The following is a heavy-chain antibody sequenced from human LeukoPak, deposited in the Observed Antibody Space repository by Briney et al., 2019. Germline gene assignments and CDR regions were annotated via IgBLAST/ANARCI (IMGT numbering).Heavy chain of an antibody. CDR1: GFTFSDYY. D-gene: IGHD3-22*01. CDR2: ISSDGSTI. J-gene: IGHJ6*02. Sequence: GSLRLSCAASGFTFSDYYINWIRQAPGKGLEWISYISSDGSTIYSADSLKGRFTISRDNAKHSLYLQMNSLRAEDTAVYYCARDLRITMIVVVITFQYYYGMDVWGQGTMVTVSS. V-gene: IGHV3-11*04. CDR3: ARDLRITMIVVVITFQYYYGMDV.